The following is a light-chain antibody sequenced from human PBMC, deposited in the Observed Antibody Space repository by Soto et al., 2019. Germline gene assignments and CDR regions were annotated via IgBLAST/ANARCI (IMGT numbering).Light chain of an antibody. CDR3: QQRSNWPFVYT. J-gene: IGKJ2*01. Sequence: EIVLTQSPATLSLSPGERATLSCRASQSVSSYLAWYQQKPGQAPRLLIYDASNRATGIPARFSGSGSGTDFTLTISSLEPEDFAVYYCQQRSNWPFVYTFGQGPKVHI. V-gene: IGKV3-11*01. CDR1: QSVSSY. CDR2: DAS.